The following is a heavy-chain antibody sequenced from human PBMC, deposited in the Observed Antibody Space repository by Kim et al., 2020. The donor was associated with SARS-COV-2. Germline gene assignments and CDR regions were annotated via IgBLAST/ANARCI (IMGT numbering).Heavy chain of an antibody. J-gene: IGHJ6*02. D-gene: IGHD6-6*01. V-gene: IGHV3-7*03. CDR1: GFTFSSYW. CDR3: ARDMGSSANPWYYYYYGMDV. CDR2: IKQDGSEK. Sequence: GGSLRLSCAASGFTFSSYWMSWVRQAPGKGPEWVANIKQDGSEKYYVDSVKGRFTISRDNAKNSLYLQMNSLRAEDTAVYYCARDMGSSANPWYYYYYGMDVWGQGTTVTVSS.